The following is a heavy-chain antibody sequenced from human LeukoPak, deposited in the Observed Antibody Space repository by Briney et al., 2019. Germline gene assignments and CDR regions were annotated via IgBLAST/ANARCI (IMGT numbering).Heavy chain of an antibody. CDR3: ARGRGSSSGEEGYYYYYMDV. J-gene: IGHJ6*03. CDR1: GGTFSSYA. V-gene: IGHV1-69*05. CDR2: IIPIFGTA. Sequence: ASVKVSCKASGGTFSSYAISWVRQAPGQGLEWMGGIIPIFGTANYAQKFQGRVTITTDESTSTAYMELRSLRSEDTAVYYCARGRGSSSGEEGYYYYYMDVWGKGTTVTVSS. D-gene: IGHD6-6*01.